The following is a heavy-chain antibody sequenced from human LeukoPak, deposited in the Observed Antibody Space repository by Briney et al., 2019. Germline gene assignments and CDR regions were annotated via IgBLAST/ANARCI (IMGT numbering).Heavy chain of an antibody. V-gene: IGHV4-38-2*02. Sequence: SETLSLTCTVSGYSISSGYYWGWIRQPPGKGLEWIGSIYHSGSTYYNPSLKSRVTISVDMSKNQFSLKLSSVTAADTAVYYCARSVSGIHDYWGQGTLVTVSS. CDR3: ARSVSGIHDY. CDR1: GYSISSGYY. D-gene: IGHD1-26*01. CDR2: IYHSGST. J-gene: IGHJ4*02.